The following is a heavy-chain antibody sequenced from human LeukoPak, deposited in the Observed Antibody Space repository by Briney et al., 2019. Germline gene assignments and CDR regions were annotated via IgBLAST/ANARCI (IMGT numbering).Heavy chain of an antibody. V-gene: IGHV4-59*01. Sequence: SETLPLTCTVSGGSISSYYWSWIRQPPGKGLEWIGFIYYSGNTNYNPSLKSRVTISVDTSKNQFSLKLSSVTAADTAVYYCARDTLDYFDYWGQGTLVTVSS. CDR3: ARDTLDYFDY. CDR1: GGSISSYY. CDR2: IYYSGNT. J-gene: IGHJ4*02.